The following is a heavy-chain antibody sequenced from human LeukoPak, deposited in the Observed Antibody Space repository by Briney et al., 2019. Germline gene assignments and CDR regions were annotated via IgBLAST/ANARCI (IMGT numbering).Heavy chain of an antibody. V-gene: IGHV4-59*08. CDR3: TRGGELMNF. CDR1: GDTINNYY. Sequence: SETLSLTCTVSGDTINNYYWSWIRQPPGKGLEWIGYIYYSGTTNYNPSLKSRVTISIDASKNQFSLRLSSVTAADTAVYYCTRGGELMNFWGQGTLVTVSS. J-gene: IGHJ4*02. D-gene: IGHD1-26*01. CDR2: IYYSGTT.